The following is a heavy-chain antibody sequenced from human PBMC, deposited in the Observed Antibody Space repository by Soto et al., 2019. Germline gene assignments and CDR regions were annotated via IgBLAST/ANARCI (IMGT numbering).Heavy chain of an antibody. CDR1: GGSFSGYY. CDR3: ARGHSQVAPGLLRYFDRLRGTYYYYGMDV. D-gene: IGHD3-9*01. V-gene: IGHV4-34*01. Sequence: SETLSLTCAVYGGSFSGYYWSWIRQPPGKGLEWIGEINHSGSTNYNPSLKSRVTISVDTSKNQFSLKLSSVTAADTAVYYCARGHSQVAPGLLRYFDRLRGTYYYYGMDVWGQGTTVTVSS. J-gene: IGHJ6*02. CDR2: INHSGST.